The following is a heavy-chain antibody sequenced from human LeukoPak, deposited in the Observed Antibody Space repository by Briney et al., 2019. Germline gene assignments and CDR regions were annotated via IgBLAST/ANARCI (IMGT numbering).Heavy chain of an antibody. CDR3: ARLIGSVDTAVDY. D-gene: IGHD5-18*01. CDR1: GLTFSSYA. CDR2: ISGSGGST. V-gene: IGHV3-23*01. J-gene: IGHJ4*02. Sequence: GGSLRLSCAASGLTFSSYAMSWVRQAPGKGLEWVSGISGSGGSTEYADSVKGRFTISRDNSKNTLYLQMNSLSAEDAAVYYCARLIGSVDTAVDYWGQGTLVTVSS.